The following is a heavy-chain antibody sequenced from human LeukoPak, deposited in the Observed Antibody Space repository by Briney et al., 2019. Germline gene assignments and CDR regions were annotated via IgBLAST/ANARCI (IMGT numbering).Heavy chain of an antibody. CDR2: IWFDGGKR. J-gene: IGHJ4*02. Sequence: GGSLRLSCAASGFTFSSYDMHWVRQAPGKGLEWVAVIWFDGGKRYYADSVKGRFTISRDNSKNTLYLQLNSLRAEDTAVYYCARDSLDTQPRQTAGDIFDYWGQGTLVTVSS. V-gene: IGHV3-33*08. CDR1: GFTFSSYD. D-gene: IGHD6-13*01. CDR3: ARDSLDTQPRQTAGDIFDY.